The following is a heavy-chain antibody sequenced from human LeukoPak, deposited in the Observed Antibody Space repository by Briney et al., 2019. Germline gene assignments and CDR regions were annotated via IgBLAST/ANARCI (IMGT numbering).Heavy chain of an antibody. CDR1: GGTFSSYA. CDR3: ARGREAAAGTGNWFDP. V-gene: IGHV1-69*13. CDR2: IIPIFDTA. Sequence: SVKVSCKASGGTFSSYAISWVRQAPGQGLEWMGGIIPIFDTANYAQKFQGRVTIAADESTSTAYMELSSLRSEDTAVYYCARGREAAAGTGNWFDPWGQGTLVTVSS. D-gene: IGHD6-13*01. J-gene: IGHJ5*02.